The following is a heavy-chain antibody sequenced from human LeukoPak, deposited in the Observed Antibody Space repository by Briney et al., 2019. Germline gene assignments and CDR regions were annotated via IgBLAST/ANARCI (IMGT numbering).Heavy chain of an antibody. D-gene: IGHD3-9*01. V-gene: IGHV3-30*04. CDR1: GFTFSSYA. CDR3: ARIGDQDDWEVPFDY. J-gene: IGHJ4*02. Sequence: GGSLRLSCAASGFTFSSYAMHWVRQAPGKGLEWVAVISYDGSNKYYADSVKGRFTISRDNSKNTVFLRLTSLRGEDTAVYYCARIGDQDDWEVPFDYWGQGTLVTVSS. CDR2: ISYDGSNK.